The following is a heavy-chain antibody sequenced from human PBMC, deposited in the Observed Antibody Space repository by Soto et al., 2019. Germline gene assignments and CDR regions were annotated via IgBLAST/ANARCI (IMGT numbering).Heavy chain of an antibody. CDR3: ARGRYGDY. CDR1: GYSFTSYG. Sequence: QVHLVQSGAEVKKPGASVKVSCKASGYSFTSYGITWLRQAPGQGLEWMGWISAHNGNTDYAQKLQGRVIVTRDTSTSTAYRELRSLISDDTAVYYSARGRYGDYWGQGVLVTVSS. J-gene: IGHJ4*02. CDR2: ISAHNGNT. V-gene: IGHV1-18*01. D-gene: IGHD1-1*01.